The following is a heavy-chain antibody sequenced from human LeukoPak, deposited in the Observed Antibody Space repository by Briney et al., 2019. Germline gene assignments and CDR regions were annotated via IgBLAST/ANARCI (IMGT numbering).Heavy chain of an antibody. D-gene: IGHD4-11*01. Sequence: SETLSLTCTVSGDSISTPSYWWGWMRQSPGNGLEWIGSIAYVGITSYNPSLRSRVTISIDTSKNQFSLQLTSVTAADTAVYYCTRLPLDYSVDEWGQGTLVSVSS. V-gene: IGHV4-39*01. J-gene: IGHJ4*02. CDR3: TRLPLDYSVDE. CDR1: GDSISTPSYW. CDR2: IAYVGIT.